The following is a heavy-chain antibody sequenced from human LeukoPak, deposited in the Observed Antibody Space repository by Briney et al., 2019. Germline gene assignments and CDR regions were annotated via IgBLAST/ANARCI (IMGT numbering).Heavy chain of an antibody. J-gene: IGHJ5*02. V-gene: IGHV4-34*01. Sequence: SETLSLTCVVYGESLSGYYWTWIRQAPGKGLEWIGEINHSGSTNYNPSLKSRVTISVDTSKNQFSLRLSSVTAADTAVYYCARDGYSSNLAWFDPWGQGTLVTVSS. CDR3: ARDGYSSNLAWFDP. D-gene: IGHD6-13*01. CDR2: INHSGST. CDR1: GESLSGYY.